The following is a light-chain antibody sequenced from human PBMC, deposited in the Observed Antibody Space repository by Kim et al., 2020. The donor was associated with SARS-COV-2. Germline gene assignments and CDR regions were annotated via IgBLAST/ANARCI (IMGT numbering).Light chain of an antibody. CDR1: QSIGNY. CDR2: DAS. V-gene: IGKV3-11*01. Sequence: SPGERATLTCRARQSIGNYLAWYQQKPGQAPRLLIYDASNRATGIPARFSGSGSGTDFTLTISRLEPEDFAVYYCQQRSNWPPITFGQGTRLEIK. J-gene: IGKJ5*01. CDR3: QQRSNWPPIT.